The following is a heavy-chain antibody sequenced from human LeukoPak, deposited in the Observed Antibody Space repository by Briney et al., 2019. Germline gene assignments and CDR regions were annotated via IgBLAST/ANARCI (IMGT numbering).Heavy chain of an antibody. D-gene: IGHD2-15*01. V-gene: IGHV4-39*01. J-gene: IGHJ5*02. CDR2: LYDGGST. Sequence: SETLSLTCTVSGGSSSSSDSYWGWIRQPPGKGLEWIRSLYDGGSTYYNPSLKSRVTISVDTSMNQLSLKLSFVTTADTAVYYCARALGYCSGGSCTRGYNWFDPWGQGTLVTVPS. CDR3: ARALGYCSGGSCTRGYNWFDP. CDR1: GGSSSSSDSY.